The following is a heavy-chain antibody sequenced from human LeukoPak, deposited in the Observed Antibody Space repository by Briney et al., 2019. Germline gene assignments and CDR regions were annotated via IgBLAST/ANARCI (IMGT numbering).Heavy chain of an antibody. J-gene: IGHJ4*02. V-gene: IGHV3-69-1*02. D-gene: IGHD3-10*01. CDR3: AMKGGSGSYYAAFDY. CDR1: GFTVSSNY. Sequence: GGSLRLSCAASGFTVSSNYMSWVRQAPGKGLEWVSSISGSGAMTYYADSVKGRFTISRDNAKNSLYLQMNSLRAEDTAVYYCAMKGGSGSYYAAFDYWGQGTLVTVSS. CDR2: ISGSGAMT.